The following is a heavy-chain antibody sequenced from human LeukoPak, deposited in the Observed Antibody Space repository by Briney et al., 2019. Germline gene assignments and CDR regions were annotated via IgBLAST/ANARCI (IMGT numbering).Heavy chain of an antibody. CDR3: ARRMYYYDSSGYKTDDAFDI. Sequence: GGSLRLSCAASGFTVDSNYLSWVRQAPGKGLEWVSSISSSSSYIYYADSVKGRFTISRDNAMNSLYLQMNSLRAEDTAVYYCARRMYYYDSSGYKTDDAFDIWGQGAMVTVSS. V-gene: IGHV3-21*01. CDR1: GFTVDSNY. D-gene: IGHD3-22*01. CDR2: ISSSSSYI. J-gene: IGHJ3*02.